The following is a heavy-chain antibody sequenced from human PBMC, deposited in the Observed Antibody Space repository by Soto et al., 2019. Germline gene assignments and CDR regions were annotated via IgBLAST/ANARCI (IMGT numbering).Heavy chain of an antibody. CDR2: SSGSNGNT. J-gene: IGHJ4*02. V-gene: IGHV3-23*01. CDR3: VKDEWDY. D-gene: IGHD3-3*01. CDR1: GFSFSTYA. Sequence: SLRLSCAASGFSFSTYAMSWVRQAPGRGLEWVSASSGSNGNTYYADSVKGRFTISRDNSKDMLYLQMDSLRAEDTALYYCVKDEWDYWGPGTLVTVSS.